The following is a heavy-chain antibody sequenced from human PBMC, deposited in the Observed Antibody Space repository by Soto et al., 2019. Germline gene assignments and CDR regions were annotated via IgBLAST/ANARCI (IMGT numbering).Heavy chain of an antibody. Sequence: QVQLVQSGAEVKKPGSSVKVSCKASGGTFSSYAISWLRQAPGQGLEWMGGIIPIFGTANYAQKVQGRVTITEDECTSTACMERSSLRSEDTAVYYCARDHIAVAATPPPGAFHIWGQGKMVTVSS. D-gene: IGHD6-19*01. CDR2: IIPIFGTA. CDR3: ARDHIAVAATPPPGAFHI. CDR1: GGTFSSYA. V-gene: IGHV1-69*01. J-gene: IGHJ3*02.